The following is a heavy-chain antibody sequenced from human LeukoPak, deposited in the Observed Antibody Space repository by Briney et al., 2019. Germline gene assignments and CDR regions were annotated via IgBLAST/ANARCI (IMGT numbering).Heavy chain of an antibody. CDR1: GGSISSSSYY. V-gene: IGHV4-39*01. D-gene: IGHD4-17*01. CDR3: ARGLPSTTVTTKSRVTFDY. CDR2: IYYSGST. J-gene: IGHJ4*02. Sequence: SETLSLTCTVSGGSISSSSYYWGWIRQPPGKGLEWIGSIYYSGSTYYNPSLKSRVTISVDTSKNQFSLKLSSVTAADTAVFYCARGLPSTTVTTKSRVTFDYWGQGTLVTVSS.